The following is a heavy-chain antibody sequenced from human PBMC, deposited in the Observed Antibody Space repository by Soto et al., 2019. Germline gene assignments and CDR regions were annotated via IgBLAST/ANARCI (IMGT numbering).Heavy chain of an antibody. CDR3: ARDMNQKNYYDSSGYNLNYYYYGMDV. CDR2: INAGNGKT. D-gene: IGHD3-22*01. J-gene: IGHJ6*02. V-gene: IGHV1-3*01. Sequence: ASVKVSCKASGYTFTIYAMHWVRQAPGQRLEWMGWINAGNGKTNYAQKFQGRVTITGDESASTAYMELSSLRSEDTAVYYCARDMNQKNYYDSSGYNLNYYYYGMDVWGQGTTVTVSS. CDR1: GYTFTIYA.